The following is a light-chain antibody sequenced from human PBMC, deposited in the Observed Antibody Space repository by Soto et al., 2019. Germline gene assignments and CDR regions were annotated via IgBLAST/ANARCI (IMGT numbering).Light chain of an antibody. CDR1: SSDVGGYNY. CDR3: SSYTSSSPPLV. CDR2: EVS. V-gene: IGLV2-14*01. Sequence: QSALTQPASVSGSPGQSITISCTGTSSDVGGYNYVSWYQQHPGKAPKLMIYEVSNRPSGVSNRFSCSKSGTTASLTISGLQAEEEDDYYCSSYTSSSPPLVFGGGTKLTVL. J-gene: IGLJ3*02.